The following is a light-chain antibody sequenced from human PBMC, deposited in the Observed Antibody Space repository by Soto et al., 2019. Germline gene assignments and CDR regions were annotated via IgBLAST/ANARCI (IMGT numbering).Light chain of an antibody. V-gene: IGLV2-14*03. CDR2: DVT. Sequence: QSALTQPASVSGSPGQSITISCTGTSSDVGSYNYVSWYQQHPGKAPKLMIFDVTNRPSGVSNRFSGSKSGNTASLTISGLQTEDEADYYCSSYVSSSSYMLFGGGTKLTVL. J-gene: IGLJ3*02. CDR3: SSYVSSSSYML. CDR1: SSDVGSYNY.